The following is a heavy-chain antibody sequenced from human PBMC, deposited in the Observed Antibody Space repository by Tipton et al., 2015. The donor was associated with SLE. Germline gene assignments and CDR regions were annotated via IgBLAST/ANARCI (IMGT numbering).Heavy chain of an antibody. CDR2: INHSGST. V-gene: IGHV4-38-2*02. CDR3: ATRTGREAFDI. D-gene: IGHD1-14*01. CDR1: GYSISSGYY. J-gene: IGHJ3*02. Sequence: TLSLTCTVSGYSISSGYYWSWIRQPPGKGLEWIGEINHSGSTNYNPSLKSRVTISVDTSKNQFSLKLSSVTAADTAVYYCATRTGREAFDIWGQGTMVTVSS.